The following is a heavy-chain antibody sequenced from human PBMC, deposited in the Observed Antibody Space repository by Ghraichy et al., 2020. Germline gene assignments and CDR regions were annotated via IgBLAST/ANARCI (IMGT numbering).Heavy chain of an antibody. J-gene: IGHJ6*02. D-gene: IGHD3-22*01. CDR2: IIPIFGTA. CDR1: GGTFSSYA. CDR3: AREGRGTYYYDSSGYHGEDYYYGMDV. Sequence: SVKVSCKASGGTFSSYAISWVRQAPGQGLEWMGGIIPIFGTANYAQKFQGRVTITADESTSTAYMELSSLRSEDTAVYYCAREGRGTYYYDSSGYHGEDYYYGMDVWGQGTTVTVSS. V-gene: IGHV1-69*13.